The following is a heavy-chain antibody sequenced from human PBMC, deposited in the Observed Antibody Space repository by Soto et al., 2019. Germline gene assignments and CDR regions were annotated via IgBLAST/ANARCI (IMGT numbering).Heavy chain of an antibody. Sequence: GASVKVSCKASGGTFSSYAISWVRQAPGQGLEWMGGIIPIFGTANYAQKFQGRVTITADESTSTAYMKLSSLRSEDTAVYYCASLNTIFGVVTNGPYYYYGMAVWGQGTTVTVSS. D-gene: IGHD3-3*01. CDR1: GGTFSSYA. CDR3: ASLNTIFGVVTNGPYYYYGMAV. CDR2: IIPIFGTA. J-gene: IGHJ6*02. V-gene: IGHV1-69*13.